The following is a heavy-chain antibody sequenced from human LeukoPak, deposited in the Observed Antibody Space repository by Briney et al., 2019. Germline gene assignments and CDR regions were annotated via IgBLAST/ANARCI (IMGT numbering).Heavy chain of an antibody. CDR3: ARSGQWGHVDY. Sequence: ASVKVSCKASGYSFTSNYIHWVRQAPGQGLEWMGIINPSGGSTSYAQKFQGRVTMTRDTSTSTVYMELSSLRSEDTAVYYCARSGQWGHVDYWGQGTLVTVSS. CDR2: INPSGGST. D-gene: IGHD6-19*01. J-gene: IGHJ4*02. V-gene: IGHV1-46*01. CDR1: GYSFTSNY.